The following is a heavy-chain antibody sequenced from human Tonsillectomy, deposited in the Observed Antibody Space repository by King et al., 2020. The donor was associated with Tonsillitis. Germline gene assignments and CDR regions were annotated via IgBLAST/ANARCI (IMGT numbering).Heavy chain of an antibody. Sequence: QLVQSGAEVKKPGASVKVSCKASGYTFTSYYMYWVRQAPGQGLEWMGIINPSGGSTSYAQKFQGRVTMTRDTSTSTVYMELSSLRSEDTAVYYCARGTDIVVVVAAALASGWFDPWGQGTLVTVSS. CDR1: GYTFTSYY. CDR3: ARGTDIVVVVAAALASGWFDP. D-gene: IGHD2-15*01. V-gene: IGHV1-46*01. CDR2: INPSGGST. J-gene: IGHJ5*02.